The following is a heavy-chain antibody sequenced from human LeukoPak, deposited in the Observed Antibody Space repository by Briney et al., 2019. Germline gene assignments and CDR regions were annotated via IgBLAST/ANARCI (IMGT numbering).Heavy chain of an antibody. CDR2: IYSGGST. CDR1: GFTVSSNY. J-gene: IGHJ4*02. V-gene: IGHV3-66*02. CDR3: AKTGDYSTSFDY. Sequence: GGSLRLSCAASGFTVSSNYMSWVRQAPGKGLEWVSVIYSGGSTYYADSVKGRLTISRDNSKNTLYLQMNSLRAEDTAVYYCAKTGDYSTSFDYWGQGTLVTVSS. D-gene: IGHD4-17*01.